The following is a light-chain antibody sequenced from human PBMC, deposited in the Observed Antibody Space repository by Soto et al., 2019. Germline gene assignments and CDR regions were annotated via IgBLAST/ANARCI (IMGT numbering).Light chain of an antibody. CDR3: QRYNDWPLT. V-gene: IGKV3-11*01. CDR2: DAS. Sequence: ESVLTQSPGTLSLSPGERHTLSCRARPSGSSYLAWYQQKPGQAPRFLIYDASSRATGIPARFSGTGSGTEFTLTISSLESEDFALYYCQRYNDWPLTFGQGTKVDIK. CDR1: PSGSSY. J-gene: IGKJ1*01.